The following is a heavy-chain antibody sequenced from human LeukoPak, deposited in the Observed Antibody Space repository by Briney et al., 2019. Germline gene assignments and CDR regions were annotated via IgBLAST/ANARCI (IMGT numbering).Heavy chain of an antibody. D-gene: IGHD3-22*01. CDR2: ISYDGSNK. CDR3: ASGGPVTTYYYDSSGYYYFDY. Sequence: GGSLRLSCAASGFTFSSYGMHWVRQAPGKGLEWVAVISYDGSNKYYADSVKGRFTISRDNSKNTLYLQMNSLRAEDTAVYYCASGGPVTTYYYDSSGYYYFDYWGQGTLVTVSS. V-gene: IGHV3-30*19. CDR1: GFTFSSYG. J-gene: IGHJ4*02.